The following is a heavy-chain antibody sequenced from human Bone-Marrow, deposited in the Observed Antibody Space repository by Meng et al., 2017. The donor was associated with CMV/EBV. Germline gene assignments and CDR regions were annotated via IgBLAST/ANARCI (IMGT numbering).Heavy chain of an antibody. CDR1: GFTFSDYY. D-gene: IGHD3-3*01. J-gene: IGHJ4*01. Sequence: GGSLRLSCVASGFTFSDYYMTWIRQPPGKGLEWISYISGRTPEISYADSVKGRFTISRDNANNSLYLQMNSLRAEDSAIYYCARGYGRFFDWGPGQRVNGSS. CDR3: ARGYGRFFD. V-gene: IGHV3-11*01. CDR2: ISGRTPEI.